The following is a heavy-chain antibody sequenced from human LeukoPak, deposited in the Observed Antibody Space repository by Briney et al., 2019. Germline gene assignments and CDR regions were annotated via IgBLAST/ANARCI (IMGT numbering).Heavy chain of an antibody. Sequence: GGSLRLSCAASGFTFDDYAMHWVRQAPGKGLEWVSGISWNSGSIGYADSVRGRFTISRDNSKNTLYLQMNSLRTEDTAVYYCARDLVEMASNWFDPWGQGTLVTVSS. V-gene: IGHV3-9*01. D-gene: IGHD5-24*01. CDR1: GFTFDDYA. J-gene: IGHJ5*02. CDR2: ISWNSGSI. CDR3: ARDLVEMASNWFDP.